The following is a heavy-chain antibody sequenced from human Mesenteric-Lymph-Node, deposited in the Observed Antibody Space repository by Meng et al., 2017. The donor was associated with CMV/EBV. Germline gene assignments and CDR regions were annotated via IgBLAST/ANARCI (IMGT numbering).Heavy chain of an antibody. CDR1: GGSFSGYY. Sequence: SETLSLTCAVYGGSFSGYYWSWIRQPPGKGLEWIGEINHSGSTNYNPSLKSRVTISVDTSKNQFSLKLSSVTAADTAVYSCARGQSRGIQLWFYWGQGTLVTVSS. CDR2: INHSGST. V-gene: IGHV4-34*01. D-gene: IGHD5-18*01. CDR3: ARGQSRGIQLWFY. J-gene: IGHJ4*02.